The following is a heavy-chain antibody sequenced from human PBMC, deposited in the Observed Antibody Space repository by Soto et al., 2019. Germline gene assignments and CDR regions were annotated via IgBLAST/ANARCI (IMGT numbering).Heavy chain of an antibody. CDR2: ISVYNGNT. CDR1: GYTFSSYG. V-gene: IGHV1-18*01. J-gene: IGHJ4*02. CDR3: ARGFCSGPNCPLGGY. Sequence: ASVKVSCKASGYTFSSYGISWVRQAPGQGLEWMGWISVYNGNTNYAQKVQGRVTLTTDTSTNTIYMDLRSLRSDDTAVYYCARGFCSGPNCPLGGYWGQRTLVPVSS. D-gene: IGHD2-15*01.